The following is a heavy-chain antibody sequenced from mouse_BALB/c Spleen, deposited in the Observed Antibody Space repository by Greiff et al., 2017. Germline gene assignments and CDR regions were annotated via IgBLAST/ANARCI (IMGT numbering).Heavy chain of an antibody. D-gene: IGHD2-14*01. CDR3: ARGGVRLYYAMDY. Sequence: EVMLVESGPSLVKPSQTLSLTCSVTGDSITSGYWNWIRKFPGNKLEYMGYISYSGSTYYNPSLKSRISITRDTSKNQYYLQLNSVTTEDTATYYCARGGVRLYYAMDYWGQGTSVTVSS. J-gene: IGHJ4*01. CDR2: ISYSGST. V-gene: IGHV3-8*02. CDR1: GDSITSGY.